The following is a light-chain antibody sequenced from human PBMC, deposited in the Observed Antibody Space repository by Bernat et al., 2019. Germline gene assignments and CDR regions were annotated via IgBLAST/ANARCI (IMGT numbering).Light chain of an antibody. CDR2: QAS. J-gene: IGKJ1*01. CDR3: QQYNTYSRT. Sequence: DIQMTQSPSSLSASVGDRVMITCRASQSISSRLAWYQHKPGQAPNLLIYQASTLESGVPSRFSGSGSGTEFTLTISGLQPDDFATYYCQQYNTYSRTFGQGTKVEIK. V-gene: IGKV1-5*03. CDR1: QSISSR.